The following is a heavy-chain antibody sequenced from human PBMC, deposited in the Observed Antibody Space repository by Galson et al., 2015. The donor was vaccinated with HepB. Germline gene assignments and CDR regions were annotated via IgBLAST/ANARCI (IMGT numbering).Heavy chain of an antibody. J-gene: IGHJ4*02. Sequence: SLRLSCAASGFTFSSYAMHWVRQAPGKGLEWVAVISYDGSNKYYADSVKGRFTISRDNSKNTLYLQMNSLRAEDTAVYYCARADYQLPVVPFDYWGQGTLVTVSS. CDR3: ARADYQLPVVPFDY. D-gene: IGHD2-2*01. V-gene: IGHV3-30-3*01. CDR1: GFTFSSYA. CDR2: ISYDGSNK.